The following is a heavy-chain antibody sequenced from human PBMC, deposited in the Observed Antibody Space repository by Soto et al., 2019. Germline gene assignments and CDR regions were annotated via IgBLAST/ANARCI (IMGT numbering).Heavy chain of an antibody. CDR1: GGSVTTGSYN. CDR3: ASDGHAMDV. Sequence: QVQLQESGPGLVRPSETLSLTCTVSGGSVTTGSYNWSWIRRPPGKGLEWIGNIFFTGITHYNPPRTIAVTMAADTSENEFSLTVPSVTSADTAVYYCASDGHAMDVWGQETTGTVSS. CDR2: IFFTGIT. V-gene: IGHV4-61*01. J-gene: IGHJ6*02.